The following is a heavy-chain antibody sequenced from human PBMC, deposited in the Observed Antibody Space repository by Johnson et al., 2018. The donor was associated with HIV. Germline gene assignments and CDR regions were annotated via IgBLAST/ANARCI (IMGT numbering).Heavy chain of an antibody. D-gene: IGHD4-23*01. CDR1: GLPFSNAW. CDR2: IKSNADGGTT. CDR3: ARAKATVVLHDAFDI. J-gene: IGHJ3*02. V-gene: IGHV3-15*01. Sequence: QLVESGGGLVKPGGSLRLSCAASGLPFSNAWMSWVRQAPGKGLEWVGRIKSNADGGTTDYAAPVKGRFTISRDYSKNTLYLQMNSLRAEDTAVYYCARAKATVVLHDAFDIWGQGTMVTVSS.